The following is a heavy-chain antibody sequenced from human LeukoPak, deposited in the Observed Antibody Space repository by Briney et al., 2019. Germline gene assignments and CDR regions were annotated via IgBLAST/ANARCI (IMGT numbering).Heavy chain of an antibody. CDR2: IWYDGSNK. D-gene: IGHD4-17*01. V-gene: IGHV3-33*01. Sequence: GGSLRLSCAASGFTFNSYGIHWVRQAPGKGLEWVAFIWYDGSNKYYADSVKGRFTTSRDNSKNTLYLQMNSLRAEDTAVCYCARARTTRGFDYWGQGTLVTVSS. CDR1: GFTFNSYG. CDR3: ARARTTRGFDY. J-gene: IGHJ4*02.